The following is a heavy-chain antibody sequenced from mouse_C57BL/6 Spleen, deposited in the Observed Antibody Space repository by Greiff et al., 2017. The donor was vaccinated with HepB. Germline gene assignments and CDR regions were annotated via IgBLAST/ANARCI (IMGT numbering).Heavy chain of an antibody. Sequence: QVTLKVSGPGILQPSQTLSLTCSFSGFSLSTFGMGVGWIRQPSGKGLEWLAHIWWDDDKYYNPALKSRLTISKDTSKNQVFLKIANVDTADTATYYWARMEKAYGNYFWFAYWGQGTLVTVSA. J-gene: IGHJ3*01. D-gene: IGHD2-1*01. V-gene: IGHV8-8*01. CDR2: IWWDDDK. CDR3: ARMEKAYGNYFWFAY. CDR1: GFSLSTFGMG.